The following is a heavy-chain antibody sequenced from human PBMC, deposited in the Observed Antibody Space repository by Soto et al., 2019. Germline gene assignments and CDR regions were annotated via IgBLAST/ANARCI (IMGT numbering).Heavy chain of an antibody. CDR3: ARVGPGTAMVTLDP. V-gene: IGHV1-3*01. CDR2: INAGNGNT. Sequence: ASVKVSCKASGYTFTNYAMHWVRQAPGQRLEWMGWINAGNGNTKYSQKFQGRVTITRDTSASTAYMELSSLRSEDTAVYYCARVGPGTAMVTLDPWGQGTLVTVSS. J-gene: IGHJ5*02. D-gene: IGHD5-18*01. CDR1: GYTFTNYA.